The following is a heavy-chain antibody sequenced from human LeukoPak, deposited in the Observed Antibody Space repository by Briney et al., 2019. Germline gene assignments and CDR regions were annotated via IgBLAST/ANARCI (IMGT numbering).Heavy chain of an antibody. D-gene: IGHD3-10*01. V-gene: IGHV3-23*01. Sequence: GGSLRLSCAASGFTFSNYAMSWVRQAPGKGLEWVSAIISSGGSTYYADSVKGRFTISRDNAKNSLYLQMNSLRAEDTAVYYCARVRRGSGSYSPDYWGQGTLVTVSS. J-gene: IGHJ4*02. CDR2: IISSGGST. CDR3: ARVRRGSGSYSPDY. CDR1: GFTFSNYA.